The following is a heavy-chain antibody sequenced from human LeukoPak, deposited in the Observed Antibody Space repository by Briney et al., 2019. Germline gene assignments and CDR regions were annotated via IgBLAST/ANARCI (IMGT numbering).Heavy chain of an antibody. Sequence: ASVTVSSKASGGTFNSYAISWVRQAPGQGLQWMGGIIPIFGTANYAQKFQGRVTITADESTSTAYMELSSLRSEDTAVYYCARSSYYDILTGIDYWGQGTLVTVSS. CDR1: GGTFNSYA. CDR3: ARSSYYDILTGIDY. D-gene: IGHD3-9*01. CDR2: IIPIFGTA. V-gene: IGHV1-69*13. J-gene: IGHJ4*02.